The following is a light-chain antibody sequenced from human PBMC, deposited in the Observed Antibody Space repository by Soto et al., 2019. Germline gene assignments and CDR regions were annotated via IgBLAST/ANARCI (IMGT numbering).Light chain of an antibody. Sequence: QSVLTQPASVSGSPGQSITISCTGTSSDVGGYNYVSWYQQHPGKAPKLMIYEVSNRPSEVSNRFSGSKSGNTDSLTISGLQAEDEGNYYCSSYTSGSTLVVFGGGTKLTVL. CDR1: SSDVGGYNY. J-gene: IGLJ2*01. CDR2: EVS. CDR3: SSYTSGSTLVV. V-gene: IGLV2-14*01.